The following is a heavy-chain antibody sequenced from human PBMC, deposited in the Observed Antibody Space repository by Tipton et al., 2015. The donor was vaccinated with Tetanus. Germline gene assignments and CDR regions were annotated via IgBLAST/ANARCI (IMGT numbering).Heavy chain of an antibody. CDR3: AKGHAPRDDDDCGRDV. J-gene: IGHJ6*02. Sequence: SLRLSCAASGFTFDDYAMHWVRQAPGKGLEWVSGISWNSGSIGYADSVKGRFTISRDNAKNSLYLQMNSLRAEDTALYYCAKGHAPRDDDDCGRDVWGQGTTVTVSS. D-gene: IGHD1-1*01. CDR1: GFTFDDYA. V-gene: IGHV3-9*01. CDR2: ISWNSGSI.